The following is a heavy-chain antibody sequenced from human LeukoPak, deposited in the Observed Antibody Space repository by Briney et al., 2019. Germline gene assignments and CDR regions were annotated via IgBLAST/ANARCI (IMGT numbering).Heavy chain of an antibody. CDR1: GGSISSGGYS. CDR3: ARGRDSSGYYSYYFDY. CDR2: IYHSGST. J-gene: IGHJ4*02. V-gene: IGHV4-30-2*01. Sequence: SETLSLTCAVSGGSISSGGYSWSWIRQPPGKGLEWIGYIYHSGSTYYNPSLKSRVTISVDRSKNQLSLKLSSVTAADTAVYYCARGRDSSGYYSYYFDYWGQGTLVTVSS. D-gene: IGHD3-22*01.